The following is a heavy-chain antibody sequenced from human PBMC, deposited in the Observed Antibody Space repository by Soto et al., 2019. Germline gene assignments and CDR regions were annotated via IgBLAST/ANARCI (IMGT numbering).Heavy chain of an antibody. Sequence: SETLSLTCTVSGGSISSSSYYWSWIRQHPGKGLEWIGYIYYSGSTYYNTSLKSRVTISVDTSKNQFSLKLSSVTAADTAVYYCASGDSSAIGGSDAFDIWGQGTMVTVSS. CDR2: IYYSGST. V-gene: IGHV4-31*03. CDR3: ASGDSSAIGGSDAFDI. J-gene: IGHJ3*02. D-gene: IGHD3-22*01. CDR1: GGSISSSSYY.